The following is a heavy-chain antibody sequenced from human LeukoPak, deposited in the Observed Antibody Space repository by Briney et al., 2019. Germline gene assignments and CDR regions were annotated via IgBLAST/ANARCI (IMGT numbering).Heavy chain of an antibody. CDR3: ARAAIAAEGPLH. V-gene: IGHV1-46*01. CDR1: GYTFSDYY. CDR2: INPNGGST. J-gene: IGHJ4*02. Sequence: ASVKVSCKASGYTFSDYYIHWVRQAPGQGLEWMGVINPNGGSTRYAQEFQGRVTMTRDTSTSTVYMELSSLTSDDTAVYYCARAAIAAEGPLHWGQGTLVTVSS. D-gene: IGHD6-13*01.